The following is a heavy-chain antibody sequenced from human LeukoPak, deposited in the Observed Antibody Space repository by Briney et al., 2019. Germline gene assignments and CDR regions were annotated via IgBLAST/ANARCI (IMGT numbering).Heavy chain of an antibody. CDR3: ARSHSGSYWFDP. V-gene: IGHV1-8*03. D-gene: IGHD1-26*01. J-gene: IGHJ5*02. CDR2: MNPNSGNT. Sequence: ASVKVSCKASGYTFTSYDINWVRQATGQGLEWMGWMNPNSGNTGYAQKFQGRVTITRNTSISTAYVELSSLRSEDTAVYYCARSHSGSYWFDPWGQGTLVTVSS. CDR1: GYTFTSYD.